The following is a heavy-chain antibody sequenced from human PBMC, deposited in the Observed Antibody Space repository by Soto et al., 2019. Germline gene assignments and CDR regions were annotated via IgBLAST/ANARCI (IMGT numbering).Heavy chain of an antibody. V-gene: IGHV1-69*06. Sequence: ASVKVSCKASGGTFSSYAISWVRQAPGQGLEWMGGIIPIFGTANYAQKFQGRVTITADKSTSTAYMELSSLRSEDTAVYYCARGPLKQLVRYWFDPWGQGTLVTVSS. CDR2: IIPIFGTA. CDR1: GGTFSSYA. CDR3: ARGPLKQLVRYWFDP. D-gene: IGHD6-13*01. J-gene: IGHJ5*02.